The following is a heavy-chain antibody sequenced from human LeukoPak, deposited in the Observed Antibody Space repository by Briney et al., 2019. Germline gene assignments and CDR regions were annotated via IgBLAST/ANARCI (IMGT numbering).Heavy chain of an antibody. V-gene: IGHV3-21*01. D-gene: IGHD6-13*01. Sequence: GGSLRLSCAASGFTFSSYSVNWVRQAPGKGLEWVSSISSSSSYIYYADSVKGRFTISRDNAKNSLYLQMNSLRAEDTAVYYCARGALDIGYSSSWTDKTHYYYYGMDVWGQGTTVTVSS. CDR2: ISSSSSYI. J-gene: IGHJ6*02. CDR3: ARGALDIGYSSSWTDKTHYYYYGMDV. CDR1: GFTFSSYS.